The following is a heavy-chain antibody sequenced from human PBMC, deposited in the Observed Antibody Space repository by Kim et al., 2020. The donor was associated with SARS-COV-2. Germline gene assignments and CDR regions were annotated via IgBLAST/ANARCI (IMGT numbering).Heavy chain of an antibody. CDR2: INHSGST. CDR3: ARGYFDWLLSFDY. Sequence: SETLSLTCAVYGGSFSGYYWSWIRQPPGKGLEWIGEINHSGSTNYNPSLKSRVTISVDTSKNQFSLKLSSVTAADTAVYYCARGYFDWLLSFDYWGQGTL. V-gene: IGHV4-34*01. D-gene: IGHD3-9*01. J-gene: IGHJ4*02. CDR1: GGSFSGYY.